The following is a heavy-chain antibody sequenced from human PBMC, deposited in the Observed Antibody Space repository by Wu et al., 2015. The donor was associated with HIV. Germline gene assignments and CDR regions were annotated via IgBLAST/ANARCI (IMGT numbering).Heavy chain of an antibody. Sequence: GSYGERSPVRLLERPSLVILSPGCDRPLDKGLSGWEGSSLCSAQQNYAQIFQGRLTITTDESTSTAYMSLSGLKSDDTAVYYCATPRSPGFSSAWPTYFDYWGQGTLVTVSS. J-gene: IGHJ4*02. D-gene: IGHD6-19*01. CDR3: ATPRSPGFSSAWPTYFDY. CDR2: SSLCSAQQ. CDR1: ERPSLVIL. V-gene: IGHV1-69*05.